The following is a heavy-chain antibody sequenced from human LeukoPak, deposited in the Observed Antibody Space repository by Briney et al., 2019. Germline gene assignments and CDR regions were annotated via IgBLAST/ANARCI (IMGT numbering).Heavy chain of an antibody. CDR1: GGSFSGYY. Sequence: PSETLSLTCAVYGGSFSGYYRSWIRQPPGKGLEWIGEINHSGSTNYNPSLKSRVTISVDTSKNQFSLKLSSVTAADTAVYYCARVYIAVAGTRAFDIWGQGTVVIVSS. J-gene: IGHJ3*02. CDR2: INHSGST. CDR3: ARVYIAVAGTRAFDI. D-gene: IGHD6-19*01. V-gene: IGHV4-34*01.